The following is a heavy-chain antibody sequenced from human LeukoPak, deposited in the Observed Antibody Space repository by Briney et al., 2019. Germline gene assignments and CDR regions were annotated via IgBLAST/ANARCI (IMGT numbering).Heavy chain of an antibody. CDR1: GYSFTSYW. CDR3: ARRDDSKAFDY. Sequence: GESLRISCEGSGYSFTSYWISWVRQMPGKGLEWMGLIYPADSDTRYSPSFQGQITLSADKSINTAYLQWSSLEASDTAMYYCARRDDSKAFDYWGQGTLVTVSS. V-gene: IGHV5-51*01. D-gene: IGHD3-22*01. CDR2: IYPADSDT. J-gene: IGHJ4*02.